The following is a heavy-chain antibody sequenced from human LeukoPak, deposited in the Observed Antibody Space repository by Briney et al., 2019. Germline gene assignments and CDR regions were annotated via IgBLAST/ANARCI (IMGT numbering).Heavy chain of an antibody. D-gene: IGHD6-19*01. CDR3: ARDSSGVFY. Sequence: GRSLRLSCAASGFTFSSYGMHWVRQAPGKGLEWVAVIWYDGSNKYYADSVKGRFTITRDNSKNTLYLQMNSLRAEDTAVYYCARDSSGVFYWGQGTLVTVSS. CDR1: GFTFSSYG. CDR2: IWYDGSNK. J-gene: IGHJ4*02. V-gene: IGHV3-33*01.